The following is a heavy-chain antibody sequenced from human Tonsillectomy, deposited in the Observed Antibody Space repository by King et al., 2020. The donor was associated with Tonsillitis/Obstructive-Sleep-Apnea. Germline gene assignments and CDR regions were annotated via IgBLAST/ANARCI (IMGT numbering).Heavy chain of an antibody. V-gene: IGHV3-64*02. CDR2: ISSNGGST. CDR3: ARSPTSSGWSYYFDY. D-gene: IGHD6-19*01. Sequence: VQLVESGEGLVQPGGSLRLSCAASGFTFSSYAMHWVRQAPGKGLEYVSAISSNGGSTYYADSVKGRFTISGDNSKNTLYLQMGSLRAEDMAVYYCARSPTSSGWSYYFDYWGQGTLVTVSS. J-gene: IGHJ4*02. CDR1: GFTFSSYA.